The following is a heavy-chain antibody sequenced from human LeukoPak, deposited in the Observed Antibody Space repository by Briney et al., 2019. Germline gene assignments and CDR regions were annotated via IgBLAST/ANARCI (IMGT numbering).Heavy chain of an antibody. D-gene: IGHD5-24*01. CDR1: GFTVSSNY. CDR3: AKGALEMATILIFYYFDY. CDR2: ISGSGGST. Sequence: PGGSLRLSCAASGFTVSSNYMSWVRQAPGKGLEWVSAISGSGGSTYYADSVKGRFTISRDNSKNTLYLQMNSLRAEDTAVYYCAKGALEMATILIFYYFDYWGQGTLVTVSS. V-gene: IGHV3-23*01. J-gene: IGHJ4*02.